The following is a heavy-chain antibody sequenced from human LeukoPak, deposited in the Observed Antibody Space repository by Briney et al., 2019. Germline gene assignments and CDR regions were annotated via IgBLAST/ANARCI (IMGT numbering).Heavy chain of an antibody. D-gene: IGHD3-9*01. CDR3: ARHGSNRYYDILTGYSPAADFDY. J-gene: IGHJ4*02. CDR1: GGSVSSYY. CDR2: MYISGST. Sequence: PSETLSLTCTVSGGSVSSYYWSWIRQPAGKGLEWIGRMYISGSTAYNPSLKSRVTMSVDTSKNQFSLKLSSVTAADTAVYYCARHGSNRYYDILTGYSPAADFDYWGQGTLVTVSS. V-gene: IGHV4-4*07.